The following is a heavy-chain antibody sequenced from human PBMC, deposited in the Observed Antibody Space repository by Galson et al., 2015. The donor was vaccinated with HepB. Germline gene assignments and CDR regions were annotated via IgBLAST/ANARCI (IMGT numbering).Heavy chain of an antibody. CDR1: GFTVSSNY. V-gene: IGHV3-53*01. CDR3: ARDSRQENPNYGGKRGRGAFDI. CDR2: IYSGGST. D-gene: IGHD4-23*01. Sequence: SLRLSCAASGFTVSSNYMSWVRQAPGKGLEWVSVIYSGGSTYYADSVKGRFTISRDNSKNTLYLQMNSLRAEDTAVYYCARDSRQENPNYGGKRGRGAFDIWGQGTMVTVSS. J-gene: IGHJ3*02.